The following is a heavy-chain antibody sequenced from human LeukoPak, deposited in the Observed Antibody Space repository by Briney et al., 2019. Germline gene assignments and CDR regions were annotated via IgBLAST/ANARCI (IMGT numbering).Heavy chain of an antibody. CDR3: ASLYGVAAAAKGENYFDY. V-gene: IGHV4-59*01. CDR2: IHYSGST. J-gene: IGHJ4*02. Sequence: PSETLSLTCTVSGGSISSYYWSWIRQPPGKGLEWIGYIHYSGSTNYNPSLKSRVTISVDTSKNQFSLKLSSVTAADTAVYYCASLYGVAAAAKGENYFDYWGQGTLVTVSS. D-gene: IGHD6-13*01. CDR1: GGSISSYY.